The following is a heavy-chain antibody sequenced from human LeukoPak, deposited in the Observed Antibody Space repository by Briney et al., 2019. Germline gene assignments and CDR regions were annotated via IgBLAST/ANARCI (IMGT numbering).Heavy chain of an antibody. J-gene: IGHJ4*02. CDR1: GFTFDDYA. V-gene: IGHV3-9*01. Sequence: GGSLRLSCAASGFTFDDYAMHWVWQAPGKGLEWVSGISWNSGSIGYADSVKGRFTISRDNAKNSLYLQMNSLRAEDTALYYCANLGAAGTRAFDYWGQGTLVTVSS. D-gene: IGHD6-13*01. CDR2: ISWNSGSI. CDR3: ANLGAAGTRAFDY.